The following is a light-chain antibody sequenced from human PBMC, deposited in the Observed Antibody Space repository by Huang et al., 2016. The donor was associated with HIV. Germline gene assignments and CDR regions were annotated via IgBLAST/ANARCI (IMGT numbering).Light chain of an antibody. CDR3: HQRGDWPLT. J-gene: IGKJ4*01. CDR1: QSISTY. Sequence: EIVLTQSPATLSLSPGERATLSCRASQSISTYLAWYQQKPGQSPRLLIHGASNRATGIPTRFSGSGSGTDFTLTISSLEPEDCALYYCHQRGDWPLTFGGGTKVEIK. V-gene: IGKV3-11*01. CDR2: GAS.